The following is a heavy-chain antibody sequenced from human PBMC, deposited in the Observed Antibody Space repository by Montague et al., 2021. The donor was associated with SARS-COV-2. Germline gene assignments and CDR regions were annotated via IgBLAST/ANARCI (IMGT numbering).Heavy chain of an antibody. CDR1: GGSISSYY. CDR3: ARDLVAGGMDA. D-gene: IGHD2-8*02. J-gene: IGHJ6*02. CDR2: IYYSGST. V-gene: IGHV4-59*01. Sequence: SETLSLTCTVSGGSISSYYWSWIRQPPGKGLEWIGYIYYSGSTNYNPSLKSRVTISVDTSKNQFSLKLSSVTAADTAVYYCARDLVAGGMDAWGQGTTVTVSS.